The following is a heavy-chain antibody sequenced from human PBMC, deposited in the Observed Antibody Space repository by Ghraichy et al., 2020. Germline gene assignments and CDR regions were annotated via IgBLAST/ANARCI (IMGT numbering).Heavy chain of an antibody. Sequence: SETLSLTCTVSGGSISSNYWSWIRQPPGKGLEWIGYIYYSGSTNYNPSLKSRVTISVDTSKNQFSLKLSSVTAADTAVYYCARDMEEYYDSSGYSGAFDIWGQGTMVTVSS. CDR1: GGSISSNY. J-gene: IGHJ3*02. CDR2: IYYSGST. CDR3: ARDMEEYYDSSGYSGAFDI. V-gene: IGHV4-59*01. D-gene: IGHD3-22*01.